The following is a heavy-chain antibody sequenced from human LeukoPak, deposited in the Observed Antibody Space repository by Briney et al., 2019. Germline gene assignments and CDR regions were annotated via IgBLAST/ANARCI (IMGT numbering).Heavy chain of an antibody. V-gene: IGHV4-30-4*01. J-gene: IGHJ4*02. CDR2: IYYSGST. CDR3: ARRTYYYDSSGYLYYFDY. CDR1: GGSISSGDYY. Sequence: PSETLPLTCTVSGGSISSGDYYWSWIRQPPGKGLEWIGYIYYSGSTYYNPSLKSRVTISVDTSKNQFSLKLSSVTAADTAVYYCARRTYYYDSSGYLYYFDYWGQGTLVTVSS. D-gene: IGHD3-22*01.